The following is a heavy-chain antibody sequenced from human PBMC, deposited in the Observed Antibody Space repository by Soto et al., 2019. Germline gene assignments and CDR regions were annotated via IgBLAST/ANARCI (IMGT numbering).Heavy chain of an antibody. CDR1: GGSFSGYY. Sequence: SETLSLTCAVYGGSFSGYYWSWIRQPPGKGLEWIGEINHSGSTNYNPSLKSRVTISGDTSKNQFSLKLSSVTAEDTAVYYCARNNRTLIVVVPAATQDNWFDPWGQGTLVTVSS. J-gene: IGHJ5*02. V-gene: IGHV4-34*01. D-gene: IGHD2-2*01. CDR3: ARNNRTLIVVVPAATQDNWFDP. CDR2: INHSGST.